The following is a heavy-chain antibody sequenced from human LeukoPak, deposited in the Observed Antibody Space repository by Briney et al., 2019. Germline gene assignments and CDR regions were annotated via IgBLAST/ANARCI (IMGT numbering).Heavy chain of an antibody. J-gene: IGHJ4*02. CDR1: GGSISSSSYY. D-gene: IGHD6-13*01. CDR3: ARIVIAAEYYFDY. Sequence: PSETLSLTCTVSGGSISSSSYYWGWIRHPPGKGLEWIGRIYYSGSTYYNPSLKSRVTISVDTSKNPFSLKLSSVTAADTAVYYCARIVIAAEYYFDYWGQGTLVTVSS. CDR2: IYYSGST. V-gene: IGHV4-39*01.